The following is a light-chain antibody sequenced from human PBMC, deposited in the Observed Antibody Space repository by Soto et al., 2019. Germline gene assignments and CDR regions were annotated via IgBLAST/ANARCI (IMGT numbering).Light chain of an antibody. Sequence: QSVLTQPASVSGSPGQSITISCTGTSSDVGGYDYVSWYQQHPGKAPKFMIYEVTNRPSGVSHRFSGSKSGNTASLTISGLQAEDEADYYCTSYTTTRTYVFGTGTQLTVL. V-gene: IGLV2-14*01. J-gene: IGLJ1*01. CDR2: EVT. CDR3: TSYTTTRTYV. CDR1: SSDVGGYDY.